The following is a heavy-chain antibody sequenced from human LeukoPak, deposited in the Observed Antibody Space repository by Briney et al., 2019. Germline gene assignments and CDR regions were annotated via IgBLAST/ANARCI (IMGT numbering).Heavy chain of an antibody. CDR3: ARGPSPPFGYYYYYMDV. J-gene: IGHJ6*03. CDR1: GGSISSYY. Sequence: SETLSLTCTVSGGSISSYYWSWIRQPAGKGLEWIGRIYTSGSTNYNPSLKSRVTMSVDTSKNQFSLKLSSVTAADTAVYYCARGPSPPFGYYYYYMDVWGKGTTVTVSS. D-gene: IGHD3-10*01. V-gene: IGHV4-4*07. CDR2: IYTSGST.